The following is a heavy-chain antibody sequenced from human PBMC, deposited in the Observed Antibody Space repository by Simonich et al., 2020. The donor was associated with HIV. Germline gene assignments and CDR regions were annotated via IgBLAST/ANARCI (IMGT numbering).Heavy chain of an antibody. D-gene: IGHD7-27*01. Sequence: QVKLQQWGAALLKPSETLSLTCAVYGGSFSGYYWSWIRQPPGKGLEWIGEIDHRRNTNYNPSLKSRVTILVDTSKNQFSLRLSSVTAADTAVYYCARIGELGIGLDYWGQGTLVTVSS. V-gene: IGHV4-34*01. CDR1: GGSFSGYY. J-gene: IGHJ4*02. CDR3: ARIGELGIGLDY. CDR2: IDHRRNT.